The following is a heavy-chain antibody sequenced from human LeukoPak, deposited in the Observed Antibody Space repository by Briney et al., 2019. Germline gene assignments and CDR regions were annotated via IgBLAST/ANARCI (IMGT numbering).Heavy chain of an antibody. D-gene: IGHD2-2*01. CDR3: ARDRVGYCSSTSREGAFDI. Sequence: GGSLRLSCAASGFTFSSYAMHWVRQAPGKGLEWVAVISYDGSNKYYADSVKGRFTISRDNSKNTLYLQMNSLRAEDTAVYYCARDRVGYCSSTSREGAFDIWGQGTMVTVSS. V-gene: IGHV3-30-3*01. J-gene: IGHJ3*02. CDR2: ISYDGSNK. CDR1: GFTFSSYA.